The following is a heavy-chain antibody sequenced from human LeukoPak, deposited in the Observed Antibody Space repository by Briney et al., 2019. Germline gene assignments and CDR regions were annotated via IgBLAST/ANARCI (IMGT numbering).Heavy chain of an antibody. CDR1: GYTFTSYG. Sequence: GASVTLSCKASGYTFTSYGISWVRKAPGQGLEWMGWIRAYNGNTNYAQTLQGRVTMATDTSTSTAYMELRSLRSDDTAVYYCASEVATILDPWGQGTLVTVSS. V-gene: IGHV1-18*01. D-gene: IGHD2-15*01. CDR3: ASEVATILDP. CDR2: IRAYNGNT. J-gene: IGHJ5*02.